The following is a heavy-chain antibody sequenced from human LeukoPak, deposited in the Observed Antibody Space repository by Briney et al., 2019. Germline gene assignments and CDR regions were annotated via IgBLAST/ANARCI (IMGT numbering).Heavy chain of an antibody. J-gene: IGHJ5*02. D-gene: IGHD6-13*01. CDR1: GGSISSTSYY. Sequence: SETLSLTCTVSGGSISSTSYYWSWIRQPPGKGLEWIGYIYYSGSTNYNPSLKSRVTISVDTSKNQFSLKLSSVTAADTAVYYCARLIEAAGLNWFDPWGQGTLVTVSS. CDR2: IYYSGST. V-gene: IGHV4-61*05. CDR3: ARLIEAAGLNWFDP.